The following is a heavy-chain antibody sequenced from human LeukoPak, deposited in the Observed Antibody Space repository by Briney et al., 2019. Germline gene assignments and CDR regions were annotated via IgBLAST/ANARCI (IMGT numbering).Heavy chain of an antibody. J-gene: IGHJ4*02. CDR1: GGSFSGYY. CDR2: INHSGST. CDR3: ARVTGLEGSSKLDY. D-gene: IGHD6-13*01. Sequence: SETLSLTCAVYGGSFSGYYWSWIRQPPGKGLEWIGEINHSGSTNYNPSLKSRVTISVDTSKNQFSLKLSSVTAAGTAVYYCARVTGLEGSSKLDYWGQGTLVTVSS. V-gene: IGHV4-34*01.